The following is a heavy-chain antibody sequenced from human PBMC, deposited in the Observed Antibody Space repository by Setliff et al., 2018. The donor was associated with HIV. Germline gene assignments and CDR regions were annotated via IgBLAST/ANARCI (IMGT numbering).Heavy chain of an antibody. CDR3: AREAFQQSAYGGAFGELGLGPRWFDP. CDR2: INPNSGGT. J-gene: IGHJ5*02. Sequence: ASVKVSCKASGYTFTGYYMHWVRQAPGQGLEWMGWINPNSGGTDYAQKFQGWVTMTRDTSISTAYMELSRLRSDDTAVYYCAREAFQQSAYGGAFGELGLGPRWFDPWGQGTLVTVSS. V-gene: IGHV1-2*04. CDR1: GYTFTGYY. D-gene: IGHD3-10*01.